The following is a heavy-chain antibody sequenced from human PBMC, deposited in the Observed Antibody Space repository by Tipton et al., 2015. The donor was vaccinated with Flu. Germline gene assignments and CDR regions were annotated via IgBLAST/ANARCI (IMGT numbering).Heavy chain of an antibody. CDR3: ARAPRTVVITADSYFFDY. CDR2: IYPTGNT. D-gene: IGHD3-22*01. V-gene: IGHV3-66*02. CDR1: GFTVNSYN. Sequence: SLRLSCAASGFTVNSYNMNWVRQVPGKGLEWVSVIYPTGNTYYADSVKGHFTISRDNSKNTVYLEMNNLRLQDTAVYYCARAPRTVVITADSYFFDYWGQGALVTVSS. J-gene: IGHJ4*02.